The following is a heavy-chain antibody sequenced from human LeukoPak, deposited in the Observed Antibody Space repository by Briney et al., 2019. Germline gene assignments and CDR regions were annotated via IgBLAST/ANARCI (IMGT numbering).Heavy chain of an antibody. V-gene: IGHV3-7*01. D-gene: IGHD3-16*01. CDR3: ARELRTFDS. J-gene: IGHJ4*02. Sequence: GGSLRLSCAASGFTFSSYWMNWVRQAPGKGLEWVANIKHNGNEKNYVDSVEGRFTISRDNAKNSLSLQMNSLTAEDTAVYYCARELRTFDSWGQGTLVTVSS. CDR2: IKHNGNEK. CDR1: GFTFSSYW.